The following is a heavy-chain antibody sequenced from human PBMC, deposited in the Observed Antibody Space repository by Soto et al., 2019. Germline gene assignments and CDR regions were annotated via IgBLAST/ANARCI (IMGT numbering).Heavy chain of an antibody. V-gene: IGHV4-4*02. CDR1: GGSISSSSW. CDR3: AILALGDYDRVDY. J-gene: IGHJ4*02. Sequence: QVQLQETGPGLVKPSGTLYLTCAVSGGSISSSSWWSWVRQPPGKGREWFGEIYHSGSTNYNPSLKSRVTISVDKSKNPFSRKLSSVTAADTAVYYCAILALGDYDRVDYWGRGPLFTFSS. D-gene: IGHD4-17*01. CDR2: IYHSGST.